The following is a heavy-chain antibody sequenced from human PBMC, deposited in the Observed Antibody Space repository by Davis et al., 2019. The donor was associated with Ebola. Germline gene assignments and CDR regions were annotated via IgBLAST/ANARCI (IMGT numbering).Heavy chain of an antibody. V-gene: IGHV3-74*01. CDR1: GFTFSNHW. CDR2: ITSDGSDT. D-gene: IGHD3-16*01. J-gene: IGHJ4*02. CDR3: ARDRMGASTFDY. Sequence: GESLKISCAASGFTFSNHWMHWVRQAPGKGLVWVSRITSDGSDTRYADSVKGRFTISRDNAKNTVYLQMNSLRAEDTAVYYCARDRMGASTFDYWGQGALVTVSS.